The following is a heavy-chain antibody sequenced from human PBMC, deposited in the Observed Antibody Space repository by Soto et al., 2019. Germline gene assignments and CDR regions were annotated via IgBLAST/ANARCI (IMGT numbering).Heavy chain of an antibody. CDR2: VFSDGTT. V-gene: IGHV4-39*01. CDR1: GASISSGSYY. J-gene: IGHJ4*02. CDR3: ARQGACGSTSCYGY. D-gene: IGHD2-2*01. Sequence: QLQLQESGPGLVKPSETLSLTCTVSGASISSGSYYWGWVRQPPGKGLEWIANVFSDGTTYYSPSLNSRVTISVDTSKNQFSLRLRSVTTADTAVYYCARQGACGSTSCYGYWGQGTLVTVSS.